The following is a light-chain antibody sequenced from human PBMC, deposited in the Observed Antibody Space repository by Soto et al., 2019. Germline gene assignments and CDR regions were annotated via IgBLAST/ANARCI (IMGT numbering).Light chain of an antibody. J-gene: IGKJ4*01. CDR2: AAS. CDR3: QQYHSYPLS. V-gene: IGKV1-16*02. Sequence: DIQMTQSPSSLSASVGDTVTITCRASQDIKNYLAWFQQKPGQAPKSLIFAASSLQSGAPSKFIGSGSGTDFTITISSLQAEEVATYFCQQYHSYPLSFGGGTKVEIK. CDR1: QDIKNY.